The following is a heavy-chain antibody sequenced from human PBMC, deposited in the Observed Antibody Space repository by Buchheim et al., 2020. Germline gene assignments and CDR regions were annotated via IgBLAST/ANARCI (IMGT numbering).Heavy chain of an antibody. CDR1: GYTFTGYY. D-gene: IGHD2-2*02. V-gene: IGHV1-2*04. CDR3: ARDRPLGYCSSTSCYKTEDYYYYYGMDV. Sequence: QVQLVQSGAEVKKPGASVKVSCKASGYTFTGYYMHWVRQAPGQGLEWMGWINPNSGGTNYAQKFQGWVTMTRDTSISPAYMELSRLRSDDTAVYYCARDRPLGYCSSTSCYKTEDYYYYYGMDVWGQGTT. J-gene: IGHJ6*02. CDR2: INPNSGGT.